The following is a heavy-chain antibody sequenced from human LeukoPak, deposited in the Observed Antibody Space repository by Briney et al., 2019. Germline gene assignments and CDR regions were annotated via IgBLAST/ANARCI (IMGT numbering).Heavy chain of an antibody. D-gene: IGHD2-15*01. V-gene: IGHV1-8*03. CDR2: MNPNSGNT. CDR3: ARGGYCSGGSCYRYNWFDP. CDR1: GYTFTSYD. Sequence: ASVKVSCKASGYTFTSYDINWVRQATGQGVEWMGWMNPNSGNTGYAQKFQGRVTNTKNTSISTAYMELSSLRSEDTAVYYCARGGYCSGGSCYRYNWFDPWGQGTLVTVSS. J-gene: IGHJ5*02.